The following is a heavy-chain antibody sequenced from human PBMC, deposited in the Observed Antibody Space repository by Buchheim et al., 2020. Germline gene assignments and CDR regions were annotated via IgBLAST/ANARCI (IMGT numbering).Heavy chain of an antibody. CDR3: ARVSLTGPDLDL. CDR2: IYHGGST. Sequence: QVQLQESGPGLVKPSETLSVTCAVSGGSVINNNWWSWVRQPPGKGLEWIGEIYHGGSTNYNPSLKSRVTMSVDKSKNQFPLNLTSVTAADTAVYYCARVSLTGPDLDLWGQGTL. D-gene: IGHD3-9*01. J-gene: IGHJ5*02. V-gene: IGHV4-4*02. CDR1: GGSVINNNW.